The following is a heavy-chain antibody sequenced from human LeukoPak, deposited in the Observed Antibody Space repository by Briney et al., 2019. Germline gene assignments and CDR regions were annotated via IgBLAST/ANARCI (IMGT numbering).Heavy chain of an antibody. V-gene: IGHV2-5*02. CDR1: GFSLSTTGVG. CDR2: IYWDDDK. Sequence: ESGPTLVKPTQTLTLTCTFSGFSLSTTGVGVGWIRQPPGKALEWLALIYWDDDKRYSPSLNSRLTITKDTSKNQVVLAMTNMDPVDTATYYCALHSEVGVVNDYWGQGTLVTVSS. J-gene: IGHJ4*02. D-gene: IGHD3-3*01. CDR3: ALHSEVGVVNDY.